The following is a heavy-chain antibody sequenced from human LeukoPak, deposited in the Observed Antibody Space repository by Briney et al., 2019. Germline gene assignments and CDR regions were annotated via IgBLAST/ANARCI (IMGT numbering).Heavy chain of an antibody. V-gene: IGHV1-69*13. D-gene: IGHD2-2*02. CDR2: IIPIFGTA. CDR3: ARGTTAAIPETYYYYYYMDV. J-gene: IGHJ6*03. Sequence: LVKVSCKASGGTFSSYAISWVRQAPGQGLEWMGGIIPIFGTANYAQKFQGRVTITADESTSTAYMELSSLRSEDTAVYYCARGTTAAIPETYYYYYYMDVWGKGTTVTVSS. CDR1: GGTFSSYA.